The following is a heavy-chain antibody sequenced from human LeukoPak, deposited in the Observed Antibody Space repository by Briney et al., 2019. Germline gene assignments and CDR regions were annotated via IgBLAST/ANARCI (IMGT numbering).Heavy chain of an antibody. J-gene: IGHJ3*02. Sequence: SQTLSLTCNVSGVSVSDGRYYWTWIRQHPGKGLEWIGDKYYSGSAKYNPSLKSRLTISIDTSKNQFSLQLSSVTAADTATYYCATPSCSGISCLDVFNMWGQGTGVTVSS. CDR1: GVSVSDGRYY. CDR3: ATPSCSGISCLDVFNM. V-gene: IGHV4-31*03. CDR2: KYYSGSA. D-gene: IGHD2-2*01.